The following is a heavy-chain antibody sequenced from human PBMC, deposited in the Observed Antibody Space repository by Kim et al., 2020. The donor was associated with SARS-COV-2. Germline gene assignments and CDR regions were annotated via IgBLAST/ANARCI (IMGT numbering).Heavy chain of an antibody. CDR2: ISYDGSNK. CDR1: GFTFSSYG. CDR3: AREGDRGMDV. V-gene: IGHV3-33*05. Sequence: GGSLRLSCAASGFTFSSYGMHWVRQAPGKGLEWLAVISYDGSNKYYADAVKGRFTISRDNSKNTLYLQMNSLRAEDTAVYYCAREGDRGMDVWGQGTTLALS. J-gene: IGHJ6*02. D-gene: IGHD2-21*02.